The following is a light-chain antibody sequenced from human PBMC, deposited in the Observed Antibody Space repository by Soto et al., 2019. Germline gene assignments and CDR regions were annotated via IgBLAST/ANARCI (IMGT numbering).Light chain of an antibody. J-gene: IGKJ1*01. CDR2: AAS. CDR1: QSISSY. Sequence: DIQMTQSPSSLPASVGHRVTITCGASQSISSYLNWYKQKPGKAPKILIYAASSLQSGVPSRFSGSGSGTDFTLTISSLKPEDFETYYCQQSYSTPRTFGQGTKVDIK. CDR3: QQSYSTPRT. V-gene: IGKV1-39*01.